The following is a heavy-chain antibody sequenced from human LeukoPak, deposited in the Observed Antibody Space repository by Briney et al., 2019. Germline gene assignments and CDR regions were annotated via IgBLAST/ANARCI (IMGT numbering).Heavy chain of an antibody. V-gene: IGHV1-8*01. J-gene: IGHJ4*02. CDR1: EYTFTSYD. Sequence: ASVKVSCKASEYTFTSYDINWVRQATGQGLEWMGWMNPNSGNTGYAQKFQGRVTMTRNTSISTAYMELSSLTFEDTAVYYCARGRHPGPTWISEYGGQGTLVTVSS. CDR2: MNPNSGNT. CDR3: ARGRHPGPTWISEY. D-gene: IGHD5-12*01.